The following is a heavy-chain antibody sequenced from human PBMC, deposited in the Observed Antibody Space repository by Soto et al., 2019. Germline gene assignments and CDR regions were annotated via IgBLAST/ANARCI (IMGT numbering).Heavy chain of an antibody. Sequence: PSETLSLTCTVSGGSISSGGYYWSWIRQHPGKGLEWIGYIYYGGSTYYNPSLKSRATTSGDTSKNQFSLKLSSVTAADTAVYYCARGGYYYENSGQNAYDYWGQGILVTVSS. D-gene: IGHD3-22*01. CDR2: IYYGGST. CDR3: ARGGYYYENSGQNAYDY. V-gene: IGHV4-31*03. J-gene: IGHJ4*01. CDR1: GGSISSGGYY.